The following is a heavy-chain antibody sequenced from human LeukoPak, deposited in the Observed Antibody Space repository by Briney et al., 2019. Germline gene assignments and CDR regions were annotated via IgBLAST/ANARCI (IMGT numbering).Heavy chain of an antibody. D-gene: IGHD3-9*01. V-gene: IGHV3-33*01. Sequence: GRSLRLSCAASGFTFSSYGMHWVRQAPGKGLEWVAVIWYDGSNEYYADSVKGRFTISRDNSKNTLYLQMNSLRAEDTAVYYCARDRRGLRYFDPTYYFDYWGQGTLVTVSS. J-gene: IGHJ4*02. CDR3: ARDRRGLRYFDPTYYFDY. CDR1: GFTFSSYG. CDR2: IWYDGSNE.